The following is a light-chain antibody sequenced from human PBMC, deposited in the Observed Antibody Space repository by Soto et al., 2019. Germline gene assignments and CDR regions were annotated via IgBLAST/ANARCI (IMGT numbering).Light chain of an antibody. CDR2: DAS. CDR1: RSVNTY. CDR3: QQRANWPIT. Sequence: EIVWTPSPYTLSLSPGQRATLSCRASRSVNTYLAWYQQKPGQAPRLLIYDASNRATGIPATFSGSGSGTDFTLTISSLEPEDFAIYHCQQRANWPITFGQGTRLAIK. J-gene: IGKJ5*01. V-gene: IGKV3-11*01.